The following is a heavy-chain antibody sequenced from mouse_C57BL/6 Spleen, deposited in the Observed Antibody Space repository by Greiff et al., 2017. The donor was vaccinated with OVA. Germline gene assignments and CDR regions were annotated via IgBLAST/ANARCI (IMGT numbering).Heavy chain of an antibody. Sequence: EVQLQQSGPELVKPGASVKMSCKASGYTFTDYNMHWVKQSHGKSLEWIGYINPNNGGTSYNQKFKGKATLTVNKSSSTAYMELRSLTSEDSAVYYCAKVYDGYYGYAMDYWGQGTSVTVSS. V-gene: IGHV1-22*01. CDR1: GYTFTDYN. CDR3: AKVYDGYYGYAMDY. D-gene: IGHD2-3*01. J-gene: IGHJ4*01. CDR2: INPNNGGT.